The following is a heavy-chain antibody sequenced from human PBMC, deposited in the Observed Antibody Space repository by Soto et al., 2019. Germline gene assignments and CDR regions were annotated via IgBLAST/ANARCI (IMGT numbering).Heavy chain of an antibody. J-gene: IGHJ6*02. V-gene: IGHV4-31*03. D-gene: IGHD2-15*01. CDR2: IFYSGTT. CDR1: GGSISNDGYY. Sequence: QVQLQESGPGLVKPSQTLSLICTVSGGSISNDGYYWSWIRQHPGKGLEWIGYIFYSGTTYYNPSLQSRITMSVDTSKNHFSLKLHSLTAADTAVYYCVGDHVVTAHYYGMDVWGQGTTVTISS. CDR3: VGDHVVTAHYYGMDV.